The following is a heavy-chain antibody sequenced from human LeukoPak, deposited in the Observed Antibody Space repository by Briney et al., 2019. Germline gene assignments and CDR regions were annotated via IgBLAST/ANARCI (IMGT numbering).Heavy chain of an antibody. D-gene: IGHD5-18*01. CDR3: ARDRGYSYGYDY. V-gene: IGHV4-59*01. CDR1: GGSISGYY. J-gene: IGHJ4*02. CDR2: IYYSGST. Sequence: PSETLSLTCTVSGGSISGYYWSWIRQPPGKGLEWIGYIYYSGSTNYNPSLKSRVTISVDTSKNQFSLKLSSVTAADTAVYYCARDRGYSYGYDYWGQGTLVTVSS.